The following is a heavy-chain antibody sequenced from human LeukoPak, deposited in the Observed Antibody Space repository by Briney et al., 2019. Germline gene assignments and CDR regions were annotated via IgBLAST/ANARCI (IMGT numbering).Heavy chain of an antibody. CDR2: IGAGGDFV. J-gene: IGHJ5*01. CDR1: GFPFSTHS. V-gene: IGHV3-21*01. Sequence: KPGGSLRLSCAASGFPFSTHSVNWVRQAPGKGREWVSSIGAGGDFVYYGASVKGRFTISRHHAKNSMHLQIDILTAEDTAVYYCVRDKYARSNYAYSDSWCNGTLVNVSS. D-gene: IGHD2-8*01. CDR3: VRDKYARSNYAYSDS.